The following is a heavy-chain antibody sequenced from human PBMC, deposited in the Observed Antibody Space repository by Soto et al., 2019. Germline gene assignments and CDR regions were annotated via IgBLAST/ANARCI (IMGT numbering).Heavy chain of an antibody. CDR3: ARHQNIVVVPAASPGGFDI. J-gene: IGHJ3*02. V-gene: IGHV4-39*01. CDR2: IYYSGST. CDR1: GGSISSSSYY. Sequence: QLQLQESGPGLVKPSETLSLTCTVSGGSISSSSYYWGWIRQPPGKGLEWIGSIYYSGSTYYNPSLKSLFTISVDTSKNQFSLKLSSVTAADTAVYYCARHQNIVVVPAASPGGFDIWGQGTMVTVSS. D-gene: IGHD2-2*01.